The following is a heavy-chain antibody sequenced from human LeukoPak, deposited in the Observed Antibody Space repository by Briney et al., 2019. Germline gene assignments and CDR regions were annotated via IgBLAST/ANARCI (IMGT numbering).Heavy chain of an antibody. CDR1: GFTVSSNY. D-gene: IGHD3-10*01. CDR3: ARDYYGSGMFDY. V-gene: IGHV3-66*01. CDR2: IYSGGST. J-gene: IGHJ4*02. Sequence: SGGSLRLSCAASGFTVSSNYMSWVRQAPGKGLEWVSVIYSGGSTYYADSVKGRLTISRNNSKNTLYLQMNSLRAEDTAVYYCARDYYGSGMFDYWGQGTLVTVSS.